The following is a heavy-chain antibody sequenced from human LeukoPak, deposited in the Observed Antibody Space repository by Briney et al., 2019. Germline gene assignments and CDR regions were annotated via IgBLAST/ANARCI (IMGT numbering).Heavy chain of an antibody. D-gene: IGHD3-10*01. CDR1: GYTFTSYY. Sequence: ASVKVSCKASGYTFTSYYMHWVRQAPGQGLEWMGLINPSGGSTRYAQKFQGRVTITADTSTSTAYMQLSSLRSEDTAVYYCARARSGPYGSGSLDAFDIWGQGTMVTVSS. J-gene: IGHJ3*02. V-gene: IGHV1-46*01. CDR2: INPSGGST. CDR3: ARARSGPYGSGSLDAFDI.